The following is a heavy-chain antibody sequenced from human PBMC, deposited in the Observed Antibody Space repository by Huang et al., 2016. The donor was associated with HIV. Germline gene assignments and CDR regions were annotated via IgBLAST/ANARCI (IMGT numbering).Heavy chain of an antibody. D-gene: IGHD6-19*01. CDR1: GYIFSNYD. Sequence: QVQLVQSGPEVKKPGASVKVSCQTSGYIFSNYDINWVRQAPGQGLQWMGWLNLNSGKTANGQNFQGRVTLTRSTSTGAAYMVLNSLTSQDTAVYYCARLTSGWYQDYWGQGTLVTVSS. V-gene: IGHV1-8*01. J-gene: IGHJ4*02. CDR2: LNLNSGKT. CDR3: ARLTSGWYQDY.